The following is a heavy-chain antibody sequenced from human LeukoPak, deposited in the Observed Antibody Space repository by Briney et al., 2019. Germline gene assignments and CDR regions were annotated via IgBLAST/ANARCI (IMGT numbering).Heavy chain of an antibody. CDR2: ISGSDGST. Sequence: GGSLRLSCAASGFTFSSYAMSWVRQAPGKGLEWVSAISGSDGSTYYADSVKGRFTISRGNSKNTLYLQMNSLRAEDTAVYYCAKGGRFEMATTWPFDYWGQGTLVTVSS. CDR3: AKGGRFEMATTWPFDY. CDR1: GFTFSSYA. V-gene: IGHV3-23*01. D-gene: IGHD5-24*01. J-gene: IGHJ4*02.